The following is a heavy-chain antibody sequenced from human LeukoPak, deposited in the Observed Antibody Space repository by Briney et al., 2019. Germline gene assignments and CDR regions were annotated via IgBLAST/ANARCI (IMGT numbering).Heavy chain of an antibody. CDR3: AKRGNPTVGHHYLDV. CDR1: GFTFSSYS. CDR2: ITTSGGST. J-gene: IGHJ6*03. D-gene: IGHD1-1*01. Sequence: PGGSLRLSCAASGFTFSSYSMNWVRQAPGKGLEWVSSITTSGGSTFYADSVMGRLTISRDNSRNTLYLQMNSLSAEDTAIYYCAKRGNPTVGHHYLDVWGKGTTVSVSS. V-gene: IGHV3-23*01.